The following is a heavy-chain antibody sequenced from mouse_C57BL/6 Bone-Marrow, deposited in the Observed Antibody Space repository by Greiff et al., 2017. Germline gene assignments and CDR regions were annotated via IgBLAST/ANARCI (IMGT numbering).Heavy chain of an antibody. CDR2: IYPGSGST. CDR3: ARPHYYAMDY. CDR1: GYTFTSYW. J-gene: IGHJ4*01. Sequence: VKLMESGAELVKPGASVKMSCKASGYTFTSYWITWVKQRPGQGLEWIGDIYPGSGSTNYNEKFKSKATLTVDTSSSTAYMQLSSLTSEDSAVYYCARPHYYAMDYWGQGTSVTVSS. V-gene: IGHV1-55*01.